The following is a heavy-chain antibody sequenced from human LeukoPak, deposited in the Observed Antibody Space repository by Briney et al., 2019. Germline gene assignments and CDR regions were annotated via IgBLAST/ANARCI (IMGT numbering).Heavy chain of an antibody. V-gene: IGHV3-21*01. CDR1: GFTFSSHS. CDR2: ISSTRSYV. CDR3: ARSPIRVTMVRGGVWFDP. Sequence: PGGSLRLSCAASGFTFSSHSMNWVRQAPGKGLEWVSSISSTRSYVFYADSVKGRFTISRDNAKNSLYLQMNSLRAEDTAVYYCARSPIRVTMVRGGVWFDPWGQGTLVTVSS. J-gene: IGHJ5*02. D-gene: IGHD3-10*01.